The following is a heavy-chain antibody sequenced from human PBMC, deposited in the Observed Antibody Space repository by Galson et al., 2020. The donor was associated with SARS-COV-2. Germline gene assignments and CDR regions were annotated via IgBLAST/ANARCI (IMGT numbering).Heavy chain of an antibody. D-gene: IGHD3-16*01. CDR3: AKGGHLDN. J-gene: IGHJ4*02. CDR2: NNKDGSVN. Sequence: GESLKISCAASGFTFSTYWMSWVRQAPGKGLEWVANNNKDGSVNNYVDSVKGRFTISRDNAKNSLYLQMNGLRVEDTAVYYCAKGGHLDNWGQGTLVTVSS. V-gene: IGHV3-7*01. CDR1: GFTFSTYW.